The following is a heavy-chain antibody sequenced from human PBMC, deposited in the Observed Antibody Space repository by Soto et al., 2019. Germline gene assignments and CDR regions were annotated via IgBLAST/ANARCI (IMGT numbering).Heavy chain of an antibody. J-gene: IGHJ6*03. CDR1: GFTFSSYA. V-gene: IGHV3-64D*09. Sequence: GGSLRLSCSASGFTFSSYAMHWVRQAPGKGLEYVSAISSNGGSTYYADSVKGRFTISRDNSKNTLYLQMSSLRAEDTAVYYCVKVSRVGSSGVVISYSSYYFLDVWGKGTTVTVSS. CDR3: VKVSRVGSSGVVISYSSYYFLDV. CDR2: ISSNGGST. D-gene: IGHD3-3*01.